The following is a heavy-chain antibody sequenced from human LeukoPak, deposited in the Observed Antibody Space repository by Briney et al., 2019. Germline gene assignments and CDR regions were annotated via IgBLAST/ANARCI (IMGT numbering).Heavy chain of an antibody. CDR3: ARDYYYDSSGSLNDAFDI. CDR2: IYSSGST. CDR1: VGSSSNYY. Sequence: TSETLSLTCTVSVGSSSNYYWSWIRQPAGKGLEWIGRIYSSGSTNYNPSLKSRVAMSVDTSKNQFSLRLSSVTAADAAVYYCARDYYYDSSGSLNDAFDIWGQGTMVTVSS. D-gene: IGHD3-22*01. J-gene: IGHJ3*02. V-gene: IGHV4-4*07.